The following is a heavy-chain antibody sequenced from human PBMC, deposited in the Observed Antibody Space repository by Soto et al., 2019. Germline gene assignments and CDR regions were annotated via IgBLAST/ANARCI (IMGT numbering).Heavy chain of an antibody. CDR2: IYPSDSDT. CDR1: GYTFTIYW. V-gene: IGHV5-51*01. CDR3: ARPANTVADHFDL. D-gene: IGHD4-17*01. J-gene: IGHJ4*02. Sequence: GESLKISCQVSGYTFTIYWIGWVRQIPGKGLEWMGIIYPSDSDTRYSPSFQGQVTISADQPINTAYLQWDSLKASDTAIYYCARPANTVADHFDLWGQGTPVTVSS.